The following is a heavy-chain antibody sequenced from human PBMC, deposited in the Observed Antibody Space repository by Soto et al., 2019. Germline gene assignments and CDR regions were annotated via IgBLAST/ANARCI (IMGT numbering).Heavy chain of an antibody. Sequence: EVQLLESGGGLVQPGGSLRLSCTASGFTLSRYAMNWVRQAPGKGLEWVAGISGSGRDSYYADPLKGHFTSSRDDSNNTLDLEMSSPRAEDTAIYCCARGGNSISEDDNSINVWGKGASVTVSS. CDR2: ISGSGRDS. V-gene: IGHV3-23*01. CDR1: GFTLSRYA. D-gene: IGHD1-1*01. J-gene: IGHJ6*04. CDR3: ARGGNSISEDDNSINV.